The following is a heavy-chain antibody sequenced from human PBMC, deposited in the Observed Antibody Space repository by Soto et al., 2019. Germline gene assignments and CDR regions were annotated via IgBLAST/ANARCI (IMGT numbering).Heavy chain of an antibody. CDR2: IIPIFGTA. CDR1: GGTFSSYA. J-gene: IGHJ4*02. D-gene: IGHD6-19*01. Sequence: QVQLVQSGAEVKKPGSSVKVCCKASGGTFSSYAISWVRQTPGHGLEWMGGIIPIFGTANYAQKFQGRVTITADESTSTAYMELSSLRSEDTAVYYCARDSPGIAVAAHTFDYWGQGTLVTVSS. CDR3: ARDSPGIAVAAHTFDY. V-gene: IGHV1-69*01.